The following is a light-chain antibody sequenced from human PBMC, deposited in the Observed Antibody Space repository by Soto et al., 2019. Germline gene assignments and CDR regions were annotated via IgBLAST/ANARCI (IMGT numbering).Light chain of an antibody. Sequence: EIVLTQSPATLSLSPGERATLSCRASQSVGSSLAWYQQKPGQAPRLLIYDASNRATGIPARFSGSGSGTDFTLTISSLEPEDFAVYYCQQRRNWPRFTFGPGTKVDIK. V-gene: IGKV3-11*01. J-gene: IGKJ3*01. CDR2: DAS. CDR1: QSVGSS. CDR3: QQRRNWPRFT.